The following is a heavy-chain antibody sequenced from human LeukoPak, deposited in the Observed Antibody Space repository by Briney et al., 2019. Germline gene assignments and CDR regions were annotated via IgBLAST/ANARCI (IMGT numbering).Heavy chain of an antibody. V-gene: IGHV4-59*08. CDR2: IYYSGTT. CDR1: GGSISSYY. CDR3: WRSHSTRWYGAFDI. J-gene: IGHJ3*02. Sequence: SESLSLTCTVSGGSISSYYWSWIRQPPGKGLEWVGFIYYSGTTNYNPYLESRVTISVDRAKHQFSQKISSVTAADTTVYYYWRSHSTRWYGAFDIWGQGTMVIVSS. D-gene: IGHD6-19*01.